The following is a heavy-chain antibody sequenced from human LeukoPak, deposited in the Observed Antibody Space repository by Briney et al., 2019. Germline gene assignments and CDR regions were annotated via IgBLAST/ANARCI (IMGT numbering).Heavy chain of an antibody. CDR1: GFTFSSYG. J-gene: IGHJ6*04. D-gene: IGHD2-2*01. V-gene: IGHV3-30*18. CDR3: AKGDIVVVPAVKLRVGMDV. CDR2: ISYDGSNK. Sequence: GRSLRLSCAASGFTFSSYGMHWVRQAPSKGLEWVAVISYDGSNKYYADSVKGRFTISRDNSKNTLYLQMNSLRAEDTAVYYCAKGDIVVVPAVKLRVGMDVWGKGTTVTVSS.